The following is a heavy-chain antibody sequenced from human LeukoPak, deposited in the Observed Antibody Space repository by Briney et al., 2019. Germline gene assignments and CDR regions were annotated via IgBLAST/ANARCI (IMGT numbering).Heavy chain of an antibody. D-gene: IGHD3-10*01. CDR2: ISGSDGST. CDR3: AKGGMVRGVMNY. CDR1: GFTLSSYA. Sequence: GGSLGLSCAASGFTLSSYAMSWVRQSPGKGLEGVSAISGSDGSTYYADSVKGRFTISRDNSKNTLYLQMNSLRAEDTAVYYCAKGGMVRGVMNYWGQGTMVTVSS. V-gene: IGHV3-23*01. J-gene: IGHJ4*02.